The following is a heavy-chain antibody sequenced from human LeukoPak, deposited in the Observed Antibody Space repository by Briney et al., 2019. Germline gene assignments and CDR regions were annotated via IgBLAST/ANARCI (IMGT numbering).Heavy chain of an antibody. CDR1: GYTFTDNY. D-gene: IGHD6-13*01. CDR3: ARDFGQLTEYNWFDP. J-gene: IGHJ5*02. V-gene: IGHV1-2*02. CDR2: INPNSGGT. Sequence: ASVKVSCKASGYTFTDNYIHWMRQAPGQGLQWMGWINPNSGGTNYAQKFQGRVTMTRDTSVSTAYKELSRLRSDDTAVYYCARDFGQLTEYNWFDPWGQGTLVTVSS.